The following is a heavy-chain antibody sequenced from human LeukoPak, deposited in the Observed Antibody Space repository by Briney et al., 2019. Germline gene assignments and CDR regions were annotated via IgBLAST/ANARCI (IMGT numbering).Heavy chain of an antibody. Sequence: GGSLRLSCAASGFTVSSNYLSWVRQAPGKGLEWVSVIYRVGSTHYADSVKGRFTISRDNAQNSLYLQMNSLRAEDSAVYYCATELGDTMIRGVTGDYWGQGSLVTVSS. V-gene: IGHV3-53*01. D-gene: IGHD3-10*01. CDR2: IYRVGST. CDR1: GFTVSSNY. J-gene: IGHJ4*02. CDR3: ATELGDTMIRGVTGDY.